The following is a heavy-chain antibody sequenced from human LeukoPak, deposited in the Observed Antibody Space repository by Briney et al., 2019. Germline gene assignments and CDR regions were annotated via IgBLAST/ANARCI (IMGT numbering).Heavy chain of an antibody. Sequence: PGGSLRLSCVASGFTFSSHWMHWVRQTPGKGLVWVSRINNDGSRTDYADSVKGRFTISRDNAKNTLYLEMNSLRAEDTAVYYCVRDFAVKVAAYNWFDPWGQGTLVTVSS. D-gene: IGHD6-19*01. V-gene: IGHV3-74*01. CDR2: INNDGSRT. CDR1: GFTFSSHW. CDR3: VRDFAVKVAAYNWFDP. J-gene: IGHJ5*02.